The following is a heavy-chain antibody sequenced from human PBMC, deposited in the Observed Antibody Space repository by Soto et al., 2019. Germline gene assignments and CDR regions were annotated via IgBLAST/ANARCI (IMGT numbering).Heavy chain of an antibody. D-gene: IGHD6-19*01. CDR2: IYHSGST. Sequence: QVQLQESGPGLVKPSGTLSLTCAVSGGSISSSNWWSWVRQPPGKGLEWIGEIYHSGSTNYNPSLKSRVTISVDKSTNQFSLKLSSVTAADTAVYYCARKGSSGWYWSYFDYWGQGTLVTVSS. CDR1: GGSISSSNW. CDR3: ARKGSSGWYWSYFDY. V-gene: IGHV4-4*02. J-gene: IGHJ4*02.